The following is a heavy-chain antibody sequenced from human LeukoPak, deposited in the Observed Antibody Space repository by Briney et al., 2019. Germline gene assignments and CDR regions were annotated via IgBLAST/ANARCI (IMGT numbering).Heavy chain of an antibody. CDR3: ARGSTVTTDY. Sequence: SGGSLRLSWAASGFTFSSYAMHWVRQAPGKGLEWVAVISYDGSNKYYADSVKGRFTISRDNSKNTLYLQMNSLRAEDTAVYYCARGSTVTTDYWGQGTLVTVSS. CDR2: ISYDGSNK. J-gene: IGHJ4*02. V-gene: IGHV3-30-3*01. CDR1: GFTFSSYA. D-gene: IGHD4-17*01.